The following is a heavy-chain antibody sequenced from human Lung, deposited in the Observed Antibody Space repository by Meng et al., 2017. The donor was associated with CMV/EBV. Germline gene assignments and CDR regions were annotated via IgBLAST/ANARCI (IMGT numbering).Heavy chain of an antibody. V-gene: IGHV3-11*04. CDR2: VSSSGDII. J-gene: IGHJ6*02. CDR3: ATCKIYDFSFYGMDV. Sequence: GGPLRLXCAASGFTSSDYYMTWVRRAPGKGLEWIPYVSSSGDIILYADSVKGRFTISRVNAEKSLYLQMNSLRGEDTALYFYATCKIYDFSFYGMDVWGQGTXVTVSS. D-gene: IGHD3-3*01. CDR1: GFTSSDYY.